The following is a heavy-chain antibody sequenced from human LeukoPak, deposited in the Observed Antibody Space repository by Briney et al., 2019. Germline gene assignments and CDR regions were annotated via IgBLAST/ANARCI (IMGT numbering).Heavy chain of an antibody. V-gene: IGHV3-74*01. D-gene: IGHD3-16*01. Sequence: GSLRLSCAASGFTFSTYWMHWVRQAPGKGLVWVSRINTDGNTISYADSVRGRFTISRDNAKNTLYLHMNSLRAEDTAVYYCATYPQEDFDYWGQGTLVTVSS. CDR3: ATYPQEDFDY. J-gene: IGHJ4*02. CDR1: GFTFSTYW. CDR2: INTDGNTI.